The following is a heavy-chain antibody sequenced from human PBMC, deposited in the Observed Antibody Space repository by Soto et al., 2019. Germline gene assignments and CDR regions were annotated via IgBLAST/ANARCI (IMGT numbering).Heavy chain of an antibody. CDR3: ARGVAVAEDRWFDP. Sequence: QVPLVQSGAEVKKPGASVKVSCKASGYTFTSYDINWVRQATGQGLEWMGWMNPNSGNTGYAQKFQGRVTMTRNTSISTAYMELSSLRSEDTAVYYCARGVAVAEDRWFDPWGQGTLVTVSS. V-gene: IGHV1-8*01. CDR1: GYTFTSYD. CDR2: MNPNSGNT. J-gene: IGHJ5*02. D-gene: IGHD6-19*01.